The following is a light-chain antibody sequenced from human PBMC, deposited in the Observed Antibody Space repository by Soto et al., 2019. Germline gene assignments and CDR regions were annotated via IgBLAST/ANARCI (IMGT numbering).Light chain of an antibody. Sequence: DIVMTQSPLSLPVTPGEPASLSCRSSQSLLHTTGYNYLHWYLQKPGQSPQLLMYLGSDRASGVPDRFSGSGSGTDFTLTIIRVEAEDVRVYYCMQALQTPFTFGPGTTVDI. V-gene: IGKV2-28*01. CDR1: QSLLHTTGYNY. CDR2: LGS. CDR3: MQALQTPFT. J-gene: IGKJ3*01.